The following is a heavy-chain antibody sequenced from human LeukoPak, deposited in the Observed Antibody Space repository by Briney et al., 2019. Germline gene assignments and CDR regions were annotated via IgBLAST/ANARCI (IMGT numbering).Heavy chain of an antibody. CDR3: ARDVYDSSGYYPFDY. CDR1: GYTFTGYY. CDR2: INPSGGST. J-gene: IGHJ4*02. V-gene: IGHV1-46*01. D-gene: IGHD3-22*01. Sequence: ASVKVSCKASGYTFTGYYMHWVRQAPGQGLEWMGIINPSGGSTSYAQKFQGRVTMARDMSTSTVYMELSSLRSEDTAVYYCARDVYDSSGYYPFDYWGQGTLVTVSS.